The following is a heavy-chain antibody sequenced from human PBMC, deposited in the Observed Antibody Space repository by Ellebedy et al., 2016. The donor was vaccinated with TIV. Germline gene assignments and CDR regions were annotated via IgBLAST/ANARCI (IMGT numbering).Heavy chain of an antibody. D-gene: IGHD6-13*01. J-gene: IGHJ3*02. CDR3: ARDLSIEAAGATLWDI. V-gene: IGHV4-4*07. Sequence: SETLSLTCTVSGGSISSYYWSWIRQPAGKGLEWIGRIYTSGSTNYNPSLKGRVTMSVDTSKNQFSLKLSSVTAADTAVYYCARDLSIEAAGATLWDIWGQGTMVTVSS. CDR1: GGSISSYY. CDR2: IYTSGST.